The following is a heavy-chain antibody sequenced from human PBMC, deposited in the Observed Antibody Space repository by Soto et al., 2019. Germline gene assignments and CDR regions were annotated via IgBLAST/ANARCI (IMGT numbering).Heavy chain of an antibody. V-gene: IGHV4-31*03. Sequence: KPSETLSLTCSVSGDSISTSNYYWGWIRQPPEKGLEWIGNIYYGVTTEYNPSLQSRITISIHTSDNQFSLSLGSVTAADTAIYYCARGRRYTSSWYWFDPWGQGTLVTVSS. CDR3: ARGRRYTSSWYWFDP. J-gene: IGHJ5*02. CDR2: IYYGVTT. D-gene: IGHD6-13*01. CDR1: GDSISTSNYY.